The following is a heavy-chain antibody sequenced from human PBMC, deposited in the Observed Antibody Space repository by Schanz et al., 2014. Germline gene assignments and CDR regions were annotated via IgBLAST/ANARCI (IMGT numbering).Heavy chain of an antibody. CDR3: AREKRRTEVVLDH. J-gene: IGHJ4*02. V-gene: IGHV3-7*03. Sequence: EVQLVESGGGLVQPGGSLRLSCAASGFTFSAYWMTWVRQAPGKGLDWVGIIKPDGSEKFYVDSVKGRFTISRDNAKNSLYLQMNSLRAEDTAVYYCAREKRRTEVVLDHWGQGTLVTVSS. CDR1: GFTFSAYW. CDR2: IKPDGSEK.